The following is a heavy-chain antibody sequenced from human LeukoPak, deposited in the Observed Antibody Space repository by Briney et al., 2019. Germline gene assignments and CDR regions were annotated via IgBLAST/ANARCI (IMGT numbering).Heavy chain of an antibody. J-gene: IGHJ3*02. CDR1: GFTFSSYS. Sequence: GGSLRLSCVVSGFTFSSYSMNWVRQAPGKGLEWVSYISSSSSDIYYADSVKGRFTISRDNAKNSLYLQMNSLRAEDTAVYYCAKALRFLEWVDAFDIWGQGTMVTVSS. V-gene: IGHV3-48*01. D-gene: IGHD3-3*01. CDR3: AKALRFLEWVDAFDI. CDR2: ISSSSSDI.